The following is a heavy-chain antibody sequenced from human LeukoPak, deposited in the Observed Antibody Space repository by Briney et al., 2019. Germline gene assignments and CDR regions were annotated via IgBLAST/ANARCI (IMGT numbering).Heavy chain of an antibody. CDR2: IPYDGSNK. CDR3: ARDSRDAFDI. Sequence: SGGSLRLSCAASGFTFSSYAMHWVRQAPGKGLEWVALIPYDGSNKYYADSVKGRFTVSRDNSKNTLYLQMNSLRAEDTAVYYCARDSRDAFDIWGQGTMVTVSS. CDR1: GFTFSSYA. V-gene: IGHV3-30*04. J-gene: IGHJ3*02.